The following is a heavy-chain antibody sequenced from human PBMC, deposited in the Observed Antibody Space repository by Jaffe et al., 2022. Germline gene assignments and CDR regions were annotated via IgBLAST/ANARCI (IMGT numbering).Heavy chain of an antibody. Sequence: QITLKESGPTLVKPTQTLTLTCTFSGFSLSTSGVGVGWIRQPPGKALEWLALIYWDDDKRYSPSLKSRLTITKDTSKNQVVLTMTNMDPVDTATYYCAHSFIDIIDGADWINDYWGQGTLVTVSS. D-gene: IGHD3-16*02. J-gene: IGHJ4*02. CDR2: IYWDDDK. CDR3: AHSFIDIIDGADWINDY. V-gene: IGHV2-5*02. CDR1: GFSLSTSGVG.